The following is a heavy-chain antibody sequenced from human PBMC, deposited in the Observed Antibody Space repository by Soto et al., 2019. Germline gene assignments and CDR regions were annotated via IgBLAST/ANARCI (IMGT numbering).Heavy chain of an antibody. Sequence: ASETLSLTCAGSGGSFSGYIWTVIRQTPGKGLQWIGQINHSGSSIYNPSLKNRVTISTMSNNKFSLELSSVTAADTAVYYCSIDPVMRKPYNSVYVFDIRGQWTMIS. CDR1: GGSFSGYI. CDR2: INHSGSS. J-gene: IGHJ3*02. CDR3: SIDPVMRKPYNSVYVFDI. V-gene: IGHV4-34*01. D-gene: IGHD1-1*01.